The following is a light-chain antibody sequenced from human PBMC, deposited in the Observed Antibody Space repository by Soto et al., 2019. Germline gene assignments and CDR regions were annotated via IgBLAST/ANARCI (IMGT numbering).Light chain of an antibody. CDR1: DSNIGSNT. Sequence: QSVLTQAPSVSGIPGQSVTISCSGSDSNIGSNTENWYQQLPGMAPKLLIYINYKRPSGVPDRFSASKSDTSASLAISGLQSDDEAHYYCAVWDDTLDAWVFGGGTKVTVL. J-gene: IGLJ3*02. CDR2: INY. CDR3: AVWDDTLDAWV. V-gene: IGLV1-44*01.